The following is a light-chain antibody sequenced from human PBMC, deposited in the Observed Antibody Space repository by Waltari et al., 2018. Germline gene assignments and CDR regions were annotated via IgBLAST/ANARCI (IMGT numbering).Light chain of an antibody. J-gene: IGKJ1*01. CDR1: QSVGKY. V-gene: IGKV3-20*01. Sequence: DIVLTQSPGTLSLSPGERSTLSCRASQSVGKYLAWYQQKPGQAPRLLIYDASTRATGIPDRFSGSGSGTDFSLTISRLEPEDFAVYYCQKYVSLPATFGQGTNVEIK. CDR3: QKYVSLPAT. CDR2: DAS.